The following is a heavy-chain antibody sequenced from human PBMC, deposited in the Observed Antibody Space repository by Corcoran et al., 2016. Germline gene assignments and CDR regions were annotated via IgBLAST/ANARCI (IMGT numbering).Heavy chain of an antibody. J-gene: IGHJ4*02. CDR1: GFTFSSYG. Sequence: QVQLVESGGGVVQPGRSLRLSCAASGFTFSSYGMHWVRQAPGKGLEWVAVISYDGSNKYYADSVKGRFTISRDNSKNTLYLQMNRLRAEDTAVYYCAKDVAGFGSGFDYWGQGTLVTVSS. V-gene: IGHV3-30*18. CDR2: ISYDGSNK. CDR3: AKDVAGFGSGFDY. D-gene: IGHD6-19*01.